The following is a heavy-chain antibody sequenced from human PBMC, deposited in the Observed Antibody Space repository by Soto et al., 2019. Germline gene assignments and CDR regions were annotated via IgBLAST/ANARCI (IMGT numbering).Heavy chain of an antibody. D-gene: IGHD2-2*01. CDR1: GFTFSSHD. V-gene: IGHV3-23*01. CDR2: ISGSGGST. Sequence: GGSLRLSCAASGFTFSSHDMSWVRQAPGKGLEWVSGISGSGGSTYYPDSVKGRFTISRDNSKNTLYLQMNSLRAEDSAIYYCAKDSWPLGTSSPFDYWGQGTLVTVSS. CDR3: AKDSWPLGTSSPFDY. J-gene: IGHJ4*02.